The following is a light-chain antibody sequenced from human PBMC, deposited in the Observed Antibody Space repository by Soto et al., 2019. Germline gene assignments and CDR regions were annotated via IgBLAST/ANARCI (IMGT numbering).Light chain of an antibody. CDR2: GAS. V-gene: IGKV3-15*01. Sequence: DIVMTQSPATLPVSPGERATLSCRASPSLKAAGQSFSDYLAWYQHKPGQAPRLLIYGASTRATGVPARFRGIWSGTWFTLTISSLHAEDLAVYYCQQYALWPITFGGGTNVG. CDR3: QQYALWPIT. J-gene: IGKJ4*01. CDR1: PSLKAAGQSFSDY.